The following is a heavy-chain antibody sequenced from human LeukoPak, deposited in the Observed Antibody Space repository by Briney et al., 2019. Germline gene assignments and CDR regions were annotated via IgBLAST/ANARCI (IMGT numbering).Heavy chain of an antibody. CDR2: IYTSGST. J-gene: IGHJ5*02. CDR3: ARTRMVRGVMRWFDP. CDR1: GGSISSYY. Sequence: SETLSLTCTVSGGSISSYYWSWIRQPAGKGLEWIGRIYTSGSTNYNPSLKSRVTMSVDTSKNQFSLKLSSVTAADTAVYYCARTRMVRGVMRWFDPWGQGTLVTVSS. V-gene: IGHV4-4*07. D-gene: IGHD3-10*01.